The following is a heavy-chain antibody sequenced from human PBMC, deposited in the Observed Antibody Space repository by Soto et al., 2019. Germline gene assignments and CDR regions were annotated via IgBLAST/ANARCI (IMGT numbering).Heavy chain of an antibody. Sequence: SETLSLTCTASGGSISSYYWSWIRQPPGKGLEWIAYIYYSGSTNYNPSLESRVTISVYTSKNQVSLKLSSVSAADTAVYYCARARIAVACFDYWGQGTLVTAPQ. CDR1: GGSISSYY. D-gene: IGHD6-19*01. V-gene: IGHV4-59*01. CDR2: IYYSGST. CDR3: ARARIAVACFDY. J-gene: IGHJ4*02.